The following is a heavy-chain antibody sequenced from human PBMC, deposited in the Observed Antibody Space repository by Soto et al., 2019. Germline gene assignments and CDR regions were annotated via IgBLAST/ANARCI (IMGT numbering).Heavy chain of an antibody. V-gene: IGHV3-23*01. CDR2: ISGSGDKT. Sequence: GGSLRLSCAASGFAFNDFAMSWVRQAPGKGPEWLSTISGSGDKTFHSDSVKGRFDISRDNSNNKMFLQMNSLRAEDTAIYYCAKGASHAPFEKWGRGTLVTVSS. J-gene: IGHJ4*02. CDR1: GFAFNDFA. CDR3: AKGASHAPFEK.